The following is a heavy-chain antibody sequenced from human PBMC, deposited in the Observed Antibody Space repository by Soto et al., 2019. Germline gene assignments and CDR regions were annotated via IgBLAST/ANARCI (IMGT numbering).Heavy chain of an antibody. CDR3: XXXXXXXXXCXDX. V-gene: IGHV2-5*02. Sequence: QITLKESGPPLVKPTQTLTLTCTFSGFSLSTSGVGVGWIRQPPGKALEWLALIYWDDDKRYSPSLKSRLTITKDTSKNQVVLTMTXMXPXXXAXXXXXXXXXXXXXCXDXWGQGTLVTVSS. CDR2: IYWDDDK. J-gene: IGHJ4*02. CDR1: GFSLSTSGVG.